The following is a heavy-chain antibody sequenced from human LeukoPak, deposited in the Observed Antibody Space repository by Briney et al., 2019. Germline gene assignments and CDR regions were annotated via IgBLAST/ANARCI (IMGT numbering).Heavy chain of an antibody. J-gene: IGHJ4*02. V-gene: IGHV3-48*03. D-gene: IGHD3-10*01. CDR3: GRGFGELLFVY. CDR2: ISSSGSTI. CDR1: GFTFSSYE. Sequence: PGGSLRLSCAASGFTFSSYEMNWVRQAPGKGLEWVSYISSSGSTIYYADSVKGRFTISRDNAQNSLYLQMNSLRAEDTSVYYCGRGFGELLFVYWGQGTLVTVSS.